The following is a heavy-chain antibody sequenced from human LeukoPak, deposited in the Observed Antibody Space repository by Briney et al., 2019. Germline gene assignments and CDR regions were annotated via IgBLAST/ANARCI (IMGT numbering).Heavy chain of an antibody. Sequence: GGSLRLSCAASGFTFSSYSMNWVRQAPGKGLEWVSSISGSSSYIYYADSVKGRFTISRDNAKNSLYLQMNSLRAEDTAVYYCAKASPGIAAAGPYYGMDVWGQGTTVTVSS. D-gene: IGHD6-13*01. CDR3: AKASPGIAAAGPYYGMDV. J-gene: IGHJ6*02. V-gene: IGHV3-21*04. CDR2: ISGSSSYI. CDR1: GFTFSSYS.